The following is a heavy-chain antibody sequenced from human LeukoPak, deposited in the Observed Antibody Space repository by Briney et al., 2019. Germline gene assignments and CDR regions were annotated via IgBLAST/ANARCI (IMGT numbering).Heavy chain of an antibody. CDR3: ARQKSGYDFPCDY. CDR2: IYYGGST. J-gene: IGHJ4*02. D-gene: IGHD5-12*01. Sequence: PSETLSLTCTVSGDSISSGSYYWGWIRQPPGKGLEWIGSIYYGGSTYYNPSLMSRVTISVDTSKNQFSLKLSSVTAADTAVYYCARQKSGYDFPCDYWGQGTLVTVSS. V-gene: IGHV4-39*01. CDR1: GDSISSGSYY.